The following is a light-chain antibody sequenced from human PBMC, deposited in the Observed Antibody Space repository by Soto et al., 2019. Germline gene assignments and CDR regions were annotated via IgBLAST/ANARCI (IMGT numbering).Light chain of an antibody. CDR2: DAS. Sequence: EIVMTQSPATLSVSPGERATLFCRASQSISSNLAWYQQKPGQAPRLLIYDASTRTTGFPDRFSGSGSGTEFTLTISSLQSEDFAVYFCQQYNSWPPYTFGQGTKLEIK. CDR1: QSISSN. V-gene: IGKV3-15*01. CDR3: QQYNSWPPYT. J-gene: IGKJ2*01.